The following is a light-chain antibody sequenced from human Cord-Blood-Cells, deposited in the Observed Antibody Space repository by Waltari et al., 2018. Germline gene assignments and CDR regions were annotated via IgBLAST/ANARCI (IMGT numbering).Light chain of an antibody. CDR3: QQSYSTPYT. CDR1: QRIGSY. V-gene: IGKV1-39*01. J-gene: IGKJ2*01. Sequence: DIQRTQSPSSLSPSVGDRVTITCRASQRIGSYLNWYQQKPEKAPKLLLYAASSLQSGVPSRFSGSGSGTDFTLTISSLQPEDFATYYCQQSYSTPYTFGQGTKLEIK. CDR2: AAS.